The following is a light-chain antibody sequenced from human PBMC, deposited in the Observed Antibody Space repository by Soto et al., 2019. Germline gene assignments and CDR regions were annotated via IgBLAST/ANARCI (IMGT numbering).Light chain of an antibody. V-gene: IGLV2-14*01. CDR3: SSYTSSSTLVV. J-gene: IGLJ2*01. Sequence: QSVLTQPASVSGSPGQSITISCTGTSSDVGGYNYVSWYQQHRGKAPKLMIYDVSNRPSGVSNRFSGSKSGNTASLTISGLQAEDEADYYCSSYTSSSTLVVFGGGTKLSVL. CDR1: SSDVGGYNY. CDR2: DVS.